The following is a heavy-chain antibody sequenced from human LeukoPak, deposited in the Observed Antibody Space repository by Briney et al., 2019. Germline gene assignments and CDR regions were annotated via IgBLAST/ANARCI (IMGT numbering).Heavy chain of an antibody. CDR1: GFTFSSYW. D-gene: IGHD3-3*01. CDR3: AAGGGWDPSFGVVTHIDA. Sequence: GGSLRLSCAASGFTFSSYWMTWVRQAPGKGLEWVANIKQDASERYYVDSVKGRFTISRDNAKNSLYLQMNSLRAEDTAVYYCAAGGGWDPSFGVVTHIDAWGKGTTVVVS. V-gene: IGHV3-7*01. J-gene: IGHJ6*03. CDR2: IKQDASER.